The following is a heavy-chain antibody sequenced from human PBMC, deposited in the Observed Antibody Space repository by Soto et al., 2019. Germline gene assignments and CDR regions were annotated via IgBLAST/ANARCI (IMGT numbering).Heavy chain of an antibody. CDR2: VNRGGRT. V-gene: IGHV4-34*01. CDR1: GAAFSDYT. CDR3: ARLMGDNVWGSYRYLDL. Sequence: PSETLSLTCGLSGAAFSDYTWSWVRQAPGGGLHWIGEVNRGGRTKYSPSLERRLTISVDPSRNQVSLELRSVTAADTAIYYCARLMGDNVWGSYRYLDLWGQGTLVTVSS. J-gene: IGHJ5*02. D-gene: IGHD3-16*02.